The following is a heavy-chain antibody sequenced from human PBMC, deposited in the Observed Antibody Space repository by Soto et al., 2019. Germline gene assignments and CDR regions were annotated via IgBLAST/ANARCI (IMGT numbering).Heavy chain of an antibody. CDR1: GFTVSSNY. CDR2: IYSGGQT. Sequence: EVPLVESGGGLIQPGGSLRLSCVVSGFTVSSNYMSWVRQAPGKGLEWVSVIYSGGQTYYADSVKGRFTISRDNSKSTLYLQMNSLRAEDTAVYYCARSDGYPFDYWGQGTLVTVSS. V-gene: IGHV3-53*01. D-gene: IGHD5-12*01. CDR3: ARSDGYPFDY. J-gene: IGHJ4*02.